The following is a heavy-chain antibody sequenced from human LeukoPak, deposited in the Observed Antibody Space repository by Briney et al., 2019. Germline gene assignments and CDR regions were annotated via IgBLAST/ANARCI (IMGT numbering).Heavy chain of an antibody. Sequence: SETLSLTCSVSGDSISSARNYWGWIRQSPGKGLEWLASVYSNGSTHSNPSLTSRVSISIDMSKNQFSLKLYSVTASDAAIYYCARHLSGTAMAHYFDFWGQGTLVTVSS. V-gene: IGHV4-39*01. CDR2: VYSNGST. CDR3: ARHLSGTAMAHYFDF. D-gene: IGHD5-18*01. J-gene: IGHJ4*02. CDR1: GDSISSARNY.